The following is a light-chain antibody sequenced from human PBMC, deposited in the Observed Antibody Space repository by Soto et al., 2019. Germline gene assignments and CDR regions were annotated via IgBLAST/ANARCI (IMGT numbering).Light chain of an antibody. CDR1: QSVSDR. Sequence: EIVMTQSPDTLYVSPGERATLSCRASQSVSDRVVWYQQKSGQAPSLLIYAASTRAAGVPARFSGSGSGTEFTLTISSLQSEDFAVYFCQQYADWPTSTCGQGTRLEIK. CDR3: QQYADWPTST. V-gene: IGKV3-15*01. CDR2: AAS. J-gene: IGKJ5*01.